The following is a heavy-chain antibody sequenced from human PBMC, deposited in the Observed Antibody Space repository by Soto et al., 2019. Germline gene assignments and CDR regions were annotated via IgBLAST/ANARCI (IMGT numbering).Heavy chain of an antibody. CDR3: AKDHDYSSSWLCSYTWFDP. J-gene: IGHJ5*02. Sequence: EVQLLESGGGLVQPGGSLRLSCAASGFTFSSYAMSWVRQAPGKGLEWVSAISGSGGSTYYADSVKGRFTISRDKSKNTMHLQMNRLRAVDTDVYYCAKDHDYSSSWLCSYTWFDPWGQGTLVTVSS. D-gene: IGHD6-13*01. CDR2: ISGSGGST. CDR1: GFTFSSYA. V-gene: IGHV3-23*01.